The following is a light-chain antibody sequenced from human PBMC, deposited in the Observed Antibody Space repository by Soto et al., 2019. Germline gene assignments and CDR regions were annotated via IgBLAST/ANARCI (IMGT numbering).Light chain of an antibody. V-gene: IGKV3-20*01. J-gene: IGKJ1*01. CDR3: HHYGTSWT. Sequence: EIVLTQSPGTLSLSPGERATLSCRASQSVSSSFLAWYQQKPGQAPRLLISGASSRATGIPDRFSGSGFGTDFTLTISRLEPEDFAVYYCHHYGTSWTFGQGTKVDIK. CDR2: GAS. CDR1: QSVSSSF.